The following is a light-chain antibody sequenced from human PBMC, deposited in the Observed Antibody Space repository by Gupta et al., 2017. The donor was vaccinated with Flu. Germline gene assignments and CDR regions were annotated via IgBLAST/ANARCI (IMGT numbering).Light chain of an antibody. CDR2: TAS. V-gene: IGKV1-39*01. CDR3: HQSYSTRWT. J-gene: IGKJ1*01. CDR1: HSIGVY. Sequence: PSSLSASLGDRVTITCRTNHSIGVYLKWYQQEPGKAPTLLIYTASSFRSAVPSRFGGCGPGTVFTLTIIRHQPEAFASYYCHQSYSTRWTFGRGTKVEI.